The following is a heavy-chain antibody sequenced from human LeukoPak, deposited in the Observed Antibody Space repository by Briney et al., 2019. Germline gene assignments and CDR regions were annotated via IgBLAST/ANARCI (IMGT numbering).Heavy chain of an antibody. D-gene: IGHD6-13*01. Sequence: SETLSLTCAVYGGSFSGYYWSWIRQPPGKGLEWIGEINHSGSTNYNPSLKSRVTISVDKSKNQFSLKLSSVTAADTAVYYCARVFGSSSWYLDYWGQGTLVTVSS. CDR1: GGSFSGYY. CDR2: INHSGST. J-gene: IGHJ4*02. CDR3: ARVFGSSSWYLDY. V-gene: IGHV4-34*01.